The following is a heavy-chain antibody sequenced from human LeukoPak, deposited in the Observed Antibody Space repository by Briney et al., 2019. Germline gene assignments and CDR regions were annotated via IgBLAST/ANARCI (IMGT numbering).Heavy chain of an antibody. J-gene: IGHJ4*02. Sequence: ASVKVSCKASGYTFTSYGISWVRQAPGQGLEWMGWISAYNGNTNYAQKLQGRVTMTTDTSTSTAYMELRSLRSDDTAVYYCARAERGYYYDSSGYYYLPYFDYWGQGTLVTVHS. V-gene: IGHV1-18*01. CDR2: ISAYNGNT. D-gene: IGHD3-22*01. CDR3: ARAERGYYYDSSGYYYLPYFDY. CDR1: GYTFTSYG.